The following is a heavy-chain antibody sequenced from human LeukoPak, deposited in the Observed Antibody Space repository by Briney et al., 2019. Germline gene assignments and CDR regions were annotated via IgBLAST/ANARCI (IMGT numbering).Heavy chain of an antibody. D-gene: IGHD3-3*01. Sequence: PGGSLRLSCAASGFTFSVYYMRWIRQAPGKGLEWVSYISSSGSTIYYADSVKGRFTISRDNAKNSLYLQMNSLRAEDTAVYYCARDKQAYDFWSGYYQGYFDYWGQGTLVTVSS. J-gene: IGHJ4*02. CDR3: ARDKQAYDFWSGYYQGYFDY. CDR2: ISSSGSTI. CDR1: GFTFSVYY. V-gene: IGHV3-11*01.